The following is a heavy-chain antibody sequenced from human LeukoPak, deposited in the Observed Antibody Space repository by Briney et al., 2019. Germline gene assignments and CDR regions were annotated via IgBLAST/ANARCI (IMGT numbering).Heavy chain of an antibody. Sequence: PSETLSLTCTVSGGSISSYYWRWIRQPPGKGLEWMGYIYYGGSTNYNPSLMSRVTISVDTSKNQFFLKLSSVTAADTAVYYCARGPSVAGTVDYWGQGTLVTVSS. CDR3: ARGPSVAGTVDY. CDR1: GGSISSYY. J-gene: IGHJ4*02. D-gene: IGHD6-19*01. V-gene: IGHV4-59*12. CDR2: IYYGGST.